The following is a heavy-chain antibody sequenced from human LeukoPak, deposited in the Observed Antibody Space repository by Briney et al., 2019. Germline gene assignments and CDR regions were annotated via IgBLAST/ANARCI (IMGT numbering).Heavy chain of an antibody. J-gene: IGHJ4*02. CDR2: INPNSGGT. D-gene: IGHD6-13*01. CDR3: AREPRQSSSWYGFDY. V-gene: IGHV1-2*04. Sequence: ASVKVSCKASGYTFTGYYMHWVRQAPGQGLEWMGWINPNSGGTNYAQKFQGWVTMTRDTSISTAYMELSRLRSDDTAVYYCAREPRQSSSWYGFDYWGQGTLVTVSS. CDR1: GYTFTGYY.